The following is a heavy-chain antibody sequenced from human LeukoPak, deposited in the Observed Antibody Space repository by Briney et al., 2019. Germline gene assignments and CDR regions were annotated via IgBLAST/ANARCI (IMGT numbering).Heavy chain of an antibody. J-gene: IGHJ3*02. CDR2: IIPIFGTA. CDR1: GGTFSSYA. D-gene: IGHD3-22*01. CDR3: ARGSRPYYYDSSEGDAFDI. V-gene: IGHV1-69*13. Sequence: SVKVSCKASGGTFSSYAISWVRQAPGQGLEWMGGIIPIFGTANYAQKFQGRVTITADESTSTAYMELSSLRSDDTAVYYCARGSRPYYYDSSEGDAFDIWGQGTMVTVSS.